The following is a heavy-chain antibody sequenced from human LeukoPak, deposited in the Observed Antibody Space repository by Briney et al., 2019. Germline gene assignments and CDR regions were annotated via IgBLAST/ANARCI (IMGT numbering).Heavy chain of an antibody. CDR1: GFTFSSYS. V-gene: IGHV3-48*01. Sequence: GGSLRLSCAASGFTFSSYSMNWVRQAPGKGLEWDSYISSSSSAIYYADSVKGRFTISRDNSKNTLYLQMNSLRAEDTAVYYCAKAPGRGSYSNRQKYYFDYWGQGTLVTVSS. J-gene: IGHJ4*02. CDR3: AKAPGRGSYSNRQKYYFDY. CDR2: ISSSSSAI. D-gene: IGHD1-26*01.